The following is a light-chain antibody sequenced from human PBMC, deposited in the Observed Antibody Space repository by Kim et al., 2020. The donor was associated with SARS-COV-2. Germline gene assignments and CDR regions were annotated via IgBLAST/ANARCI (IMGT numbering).Light chain of an antibody. CDR2: DAS. CDR1: QSVNYNY. CDR3: QQYASSPLT. Sequence: EIVLTQSPGTLSVSPGERATLSRRASQSVNYNYIAWFQQKPGQAPRLLIYDASSRATGIPDRFSGSGSGTDFTLTISRLESEDFAVYHCQQYASSPLTFGGGTKVDIK. J-gene: IGKJ4*01. V-gene: IGKV3-20*01.